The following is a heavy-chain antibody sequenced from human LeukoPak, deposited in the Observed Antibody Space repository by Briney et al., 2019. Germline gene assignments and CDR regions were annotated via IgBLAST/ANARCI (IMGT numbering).Heavy chain of an antibody. CDR2: ISWNSGSI. V-gene: IGHV3-9*01. Sequence: PGGSLRLSCAASGFTFDDYAMHWVRQAPGKGLEWVSGISWNSGSIGYADSVKGRFTISRDNAKNSLYLQMNSLRAEDTALYYCAKDKVLGYSYGPGYFDYWGQGTLVTVPS. J-gene: IGHJ4*02. CDR1: GFTFDDYA. CDR3: AKDKVLGYSYGPGYFDY. D-gene: IGHD5-18*01.